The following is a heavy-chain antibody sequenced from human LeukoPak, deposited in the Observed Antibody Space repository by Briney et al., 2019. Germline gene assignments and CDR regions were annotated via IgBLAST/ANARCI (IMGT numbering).Heavy chain of an antibody. D-gene: IGHD5-12*01. CDR1: GFTFDDYA. CDR2: ISGNSGSI. Sequence: GRSLRLSCAASGFTFDDYAMHWVRQAPGKGLEWVSGISGNSGSIGYADSVKGRFTISRDNAKNSLYLQMNSLRAEDTALYYCAKEASGGPHFDYWGQGTLVTVSS. CDR3: AKEASGGPHFDY. J-gene: IGHJ4*02. V-gene: IGHV3-9*01.